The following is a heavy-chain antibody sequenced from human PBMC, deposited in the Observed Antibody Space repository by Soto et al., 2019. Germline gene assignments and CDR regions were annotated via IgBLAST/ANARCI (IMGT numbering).Heavy chain of an antibody. J-gene: IGHJ3*02. CDR2: MNYRGIT. D-gene: IGHD2-15*01. CDR3: AIDGLSGGDAVDI. CDR1: GGSIRSDGYY. Sequence: QVQLQESGPGLLKPSQTLSLTCTVSGGSIRSDGYYWSWIRQRPGKGLEWIGYMNYRGITYYNPSLKSRLTISEDTSKNLVSLNLYSVTAADTAVYYCAIDGLSGGDAVDIWCQGTMGGVSS. V-gene: IGHV4-31*03.